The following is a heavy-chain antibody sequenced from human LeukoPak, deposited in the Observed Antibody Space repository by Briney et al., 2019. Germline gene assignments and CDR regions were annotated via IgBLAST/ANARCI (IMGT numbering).Heavy chain of an antibody. J-gene: IGHJ6*03. CDR3: AKALRGIVVPSDYYMDV. Sequence: GGSLRLSCAASGFTFSSYGMHWVRQAPGKGLEWVAFIRYDGSNKYYADSVKGRFTISRDNSKNTLYLQMNSLRAEDTAAYYCAKALRGIVVPSDYYMDVWGKGTTVTVSS. CDR2: IRYDGSNK. V-gene: IGHV3-30*02. CDR1: GFTFSSYG. D-gene: IGHD2-2*01.